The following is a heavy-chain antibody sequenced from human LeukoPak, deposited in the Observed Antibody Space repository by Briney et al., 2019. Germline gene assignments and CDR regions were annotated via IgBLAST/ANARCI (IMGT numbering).Heavy chain of an antibody. CDR3: ARDIGYGDYGRDY. V-gene: IGHV1-2*06. CDR1: GYTFTDYY. J-gene: IGHJ4*02. D-gene: IGHD5-12*01. Sequence: GASVKISCRASGYTFTDYYIHWVRQAPGQGLEWMGRINPNSGGTDHAHKFRGRVTMTRDTSIRTAFMDLSGLISDDTAVYYCARDIGYGDYGRDYWGQGTLVTVSS. CDR2: INPNSGGT.